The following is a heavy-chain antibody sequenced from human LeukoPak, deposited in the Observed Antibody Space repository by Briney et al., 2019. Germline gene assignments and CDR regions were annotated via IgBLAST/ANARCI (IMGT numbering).Heavy chain of an antibody. D-gene: IGHD3-10*01. V-gene: IGHV3-30*04. J-gene: IGHJ4*02. CDR2: ISYDGSNK. CDR3: ARDQRPSYYYGTGYFDY. Sequence: PGGSLRLSCAASGFTFRSYAMHWVRQAPGKGLEWVAVISYDGSNKYYADSVTGRFTISRDNSKNTLYLQMNSLRTEDTAVYYCARDQRPSYYYGTGYFDYWGQGTLVTVSS. CDR1: GFTFRSYA.